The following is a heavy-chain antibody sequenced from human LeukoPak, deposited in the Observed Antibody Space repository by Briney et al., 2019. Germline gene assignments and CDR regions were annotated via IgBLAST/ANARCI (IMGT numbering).Heavy chain of an antibody. J-gene: IGHJ6*02. D-gene: IGHD6-19*01. V-gene: IGHV3-30*02. CDR2: IRYDGSNK. Sequence: PGGSLRLSCAASGFTFSSYSMHWVRQAPGKGLEWVAFIRYDGSNKYYADSVKGRFTISRDNSKNTLYLQMNSLRAEDTAVYYCARGTPSSSGWLYYGMDVWGQGTTVTVSS. CDR3: ARGTPSSSGWLYYGMDV. CDR1: GFTFSSYS.